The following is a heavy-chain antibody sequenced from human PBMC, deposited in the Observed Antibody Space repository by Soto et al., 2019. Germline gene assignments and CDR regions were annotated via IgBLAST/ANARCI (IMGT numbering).Heavy chain of an antibody. V-gene: IGHV3-23*01. D-gene: IGHD2-15*01. CDR1: GFTFSNYA. Sequence: PGGSLRLSCTASGFTFSNYAMGWVRQAPGKGLEWVSSIDGGGGDTYYADSVKGRSSVSKDNSKSTLYLQMNSLRAEDAAIYYCARRLAGSTATYFDYWGQGTLVTVSS. CDR3: ARRLAGSTATYFDY. J-gene: IGHJ4*02. CDR2: IDGGGGDT.